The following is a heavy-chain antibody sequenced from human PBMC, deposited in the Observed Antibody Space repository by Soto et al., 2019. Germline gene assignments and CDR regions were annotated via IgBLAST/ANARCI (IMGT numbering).Heavy chain of an antibody. D-gene: IGHD2-2*01. V-gene: IGHV3-23*01. CDR1: GVTFTNYA. J-gene: IGHJ4*02. CDR2: ISVSGGTT. Sequence: PGGSLRLSCAASGVTFTNYAMSWVRQARGKGLEWVSGISVSGGTTYYADSVKGRFIVSRDDSKNTLYLQMNTLRAEDTAVYYCAGGDCGSGSCYVLDYWGQGTLVTVSS. CDR3: AGGDCGSGSCYVLDY.